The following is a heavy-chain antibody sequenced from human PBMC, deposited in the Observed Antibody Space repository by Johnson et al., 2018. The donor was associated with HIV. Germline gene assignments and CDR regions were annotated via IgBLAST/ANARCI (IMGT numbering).Heavy chain of an antibody. CDR1: GFTFSSYW. CDR3: ARGLHTGYCSGGSCYGARAFDI. V-gene: IGHV3-74*01. D-gene: IGHD2-15*01. CDR2: INSDGSST. J-gene: IGHJ3*02. Sequence: VQLVESGGGLVQPGGPLRLSCAAPGFTFSSYWMHCVRQAPRKGLVWVSRINSDGSSTRYADPVRGRFTISSDNAKKKLYLQMNSLRAEDTAVYYWARGLHTGYCSGGSCYGARAFDIWGQGTMVTVSS.